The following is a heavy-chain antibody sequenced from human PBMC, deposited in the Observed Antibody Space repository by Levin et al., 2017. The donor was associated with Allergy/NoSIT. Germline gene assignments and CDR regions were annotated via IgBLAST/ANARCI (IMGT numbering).Heavy chain of an antibody. D-gene: IGHD3-22*01. CDR3: ARDVTYYYDRSGYYWAY. V-gene: IGHV1-18*01. Sequence: ASVKVSCKASGYTFTSYGISWVRQAPGQGLEWMGWISAYNGNTNYAQKLQGRVTMTTDTSTSTAYMELRSLRSDDTAVYYCARDVTYYYDRSGYYWAYWGQGTLVTVSS. CDR1: GYTFTSYG. CDR2: ISAYNGNT. J-gene: IGHJ4*02.